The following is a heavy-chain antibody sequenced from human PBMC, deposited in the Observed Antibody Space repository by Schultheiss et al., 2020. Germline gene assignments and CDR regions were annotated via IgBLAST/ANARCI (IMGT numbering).Heavy chain of an antibody. V-gene: IGHV3-73*01. CDR3: THLGDYYYYGMDV. D-gene: IGHD5-24*01. CDR1: GFTFSGSA. CDR2: IRSKANSYAT. Sequence: WGSLRLSCAASGFTFSGSAMHWVRQASGKGLEWVGRIRSKANSYATAYAASVKGRFTISRDDSKNTAYLQMNSLKTEDTAVYYCTHLGDYYYYGMDVWGQGTTVTVSS. J-gene: IGHJ6*02.